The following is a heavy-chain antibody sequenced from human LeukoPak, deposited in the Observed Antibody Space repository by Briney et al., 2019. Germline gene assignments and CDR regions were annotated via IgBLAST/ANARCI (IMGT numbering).Heavy chain of an antibody. V-gene: IGHV4-59*12. CDR3: AKSNGYGLIDI. CDR2: IFYSGST. CDR1: DGSIGSDY. D-gene: IGHD3-22*01. J-gene: IGHJ3*02. Sequence: SETLSLTCTVSDGSIGSDYWGWVRQPPGKALEWIGNIFYSGSTYYSPSLKSRVTISLDTSRNQFSLKLNSVTAADTAVYYCAKSNGYGLIDIWGQGTMVTVSS.